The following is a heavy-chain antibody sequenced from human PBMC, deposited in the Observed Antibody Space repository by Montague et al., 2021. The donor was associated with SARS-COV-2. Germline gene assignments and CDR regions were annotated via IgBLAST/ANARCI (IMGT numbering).Heavy chain of an antibody. V-gene: IGHV4-59*08. CDR1: GGSISNYF. CDR2: IYNGGSI. D-gene: IGHD5-24*01. J-gene: IGHJ5*02. Sequence: SETLSLTCSVSGGSISNYFWSWIRQTPGKGLEWIGYIYNGGSIDYNPSLKSRVTISVDTSKNQFSLRLTSVTAADTAVYYCARLRRPDGYSYWFGPWGQGTLVTVSS. CDR3: ARLRRPDGYSYWFGP.